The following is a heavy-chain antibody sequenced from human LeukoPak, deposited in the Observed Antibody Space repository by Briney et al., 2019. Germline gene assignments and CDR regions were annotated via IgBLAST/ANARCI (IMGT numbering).Heavy chain of an antibody. CDR1: GGSISSYY. Sequence: SETLSLTYTVSGGSISSYYWSWIRQPPGKGLEWIGYIYYSGSTNYNPSLKSRVTISVDTSKNQFSLKLSSVTAADTAVYYCARDEDFQTSFDPWGQGTLVTVSS. CDR3: ARDEDFQTSFDP. D-gene: IGHD2-2*01. CDR2: IYYSGST. V-gene: IGHV4-59*12. J-gene: IGHJ5*02.